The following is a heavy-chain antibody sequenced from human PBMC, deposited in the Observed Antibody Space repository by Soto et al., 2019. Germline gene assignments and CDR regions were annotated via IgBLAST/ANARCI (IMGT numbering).Heavy chain of an antibody. J-gene: IGHJ4*02. V-gene: IGHV4-59*01. CDR2: IYYSGST. CDR1: GGSISTYF. D-gene: IGHD6-19*01. Sequence: QVQLQESGPGLVKPSENLSLTCTVSGGSISTYFWSWIRQPPGKGLEWIGYIYYSGSTNYNPSLKSRVTISVDTTKNQFALKLRSATAADTAVYYCARVGQDMAVAGRIFYFDHWGRGKLVTVSS. CDR3: ARVGQDMAVAGRIFYFDH.